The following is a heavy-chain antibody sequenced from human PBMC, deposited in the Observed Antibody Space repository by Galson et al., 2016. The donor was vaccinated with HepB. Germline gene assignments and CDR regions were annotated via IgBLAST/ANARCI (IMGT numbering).Heavy chain of an antibody. D-gene: IGHD3-16*01. Sequence: SVKVSCKASGHIFTSYAMHWVRQAPGQRLEWLGCINAGNGHTKYSQKFQGRVTITGDKSASTSYMELSSLRSEDTAMYCCAMGGVTTHFDYWGQGALVTVSS. CDR3: AMGGVTTHFDY. V-gene: IGHV1-3*01. CDR1: GHIFTSYA. CDR2: INAGNGHT. J-gene: IGHJ4*02.